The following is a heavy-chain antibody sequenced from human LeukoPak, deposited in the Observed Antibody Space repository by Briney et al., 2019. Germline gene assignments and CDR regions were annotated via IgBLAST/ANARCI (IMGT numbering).Heavy chain of an antibody. CDR2: ISVGAEYI. D-gene: IGHD3-3*01. J-gene: IGHJ4*02. CDR3: ASGPPFLKYFEY. V-gene: IGHV3-23*01. Sequence: GGSLRLSCAASGFNFITAAMTWVRQAPGKGLEWVSTISVGAEYIFYADSVKGRFTISRDDSNNALYLQMHSLRAEDTALYYCASGPPFLKYFEYWGQGTLVTVSS. CDR1: GFNFITAA.